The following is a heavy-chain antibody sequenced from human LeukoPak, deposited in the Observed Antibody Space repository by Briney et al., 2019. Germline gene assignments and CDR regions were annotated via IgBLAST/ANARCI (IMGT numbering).Heavy chain of an antibody. Sequence: GASLKVSCKASGYTFTGYYMHWVLQAPGHGLEWMGRINPNSGGTNYAQKIQGRVTMTRDTSISTAYMELSRLRSDDTAVYYCARDLGVRYYYHSSGEFDYWGQGTLVTVSS. CDR2: INPNSGGT. CDR3: ARDLGVRYYYHSSGEFDY. V-gene: IGHV1-2*06. CDR1: GYTFTGYY. J-gene: IGHJ4*02. D-gene: IGHD3-22*01.